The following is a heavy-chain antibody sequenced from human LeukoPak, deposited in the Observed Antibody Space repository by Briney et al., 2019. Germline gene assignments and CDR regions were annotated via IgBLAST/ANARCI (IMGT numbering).Heavy chain of an antibody. Sequence: KPSETLSPACTVSGGSVSSGSYYWSWLRQPPGNGLEGLGDIYYSGSTNYNPSLKSRVTISVDTSKNQFSLKLSSVTAADTAVYYCARDNSDYDYVWGSYRRFDYWGQGTLVTVSS. CDR1: GGSVSSGSYY. V-gene: IGHV4-61*01. J-gene: IGHJ4*02. CDR2: IYYSGST. CDR3: ARDNSDYDYVWGSYRRFDY. D-gene: IGHD3-16*02.